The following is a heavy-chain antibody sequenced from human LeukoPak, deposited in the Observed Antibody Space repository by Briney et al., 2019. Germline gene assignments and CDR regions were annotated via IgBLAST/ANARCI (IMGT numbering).Heavy chain of an antibody. CDR1: GGSISSSSYY. CDR3: ARDIVVVPAAPLGFDP. CDR2: IYYSGST. Sequence: SQTLSLTCTVSGGSISSSSYYWGWIRQPPGKGLEWIGSIYYSGSTYYNPSLKSRVTISVDTSKNQFSLKLSSVTAADTAVYYCARDIVVVPAAPLGFDPWGQGTLVTVSS. J-gene: IGHJ5*02. V-gene: IGHV4-39*01. D-gene: IGHD2-2*01.